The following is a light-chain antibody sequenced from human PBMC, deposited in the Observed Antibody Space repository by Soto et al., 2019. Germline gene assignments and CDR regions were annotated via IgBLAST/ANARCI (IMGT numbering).Light chain of an antibody. V-gene: IGKV2-30*01. Sequence: DVVMTQSPLSLPVTLGQPVSISCRSSQSLVSSDGNTYLNWFHQRPGQSPRRLIYMVSNRDSGVPDTFSGSGSGTDFTLKVSRVEAEDVGVYYCMQGTHWPYTFGQGTKVDIK. J-gene: IGKJ2*01. CDR1: QSLVSSDGNTY. CDR2: MVS. CDR3: MQGTHWPYT.